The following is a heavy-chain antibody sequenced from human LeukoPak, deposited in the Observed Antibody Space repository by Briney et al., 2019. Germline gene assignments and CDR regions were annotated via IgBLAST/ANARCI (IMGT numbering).Heavy chain of an antibody. CDR3: AKADDTVATNFDS. Sequence: GGSLRLSCAASGFTFNTYGMHWVRQAPGKGLEWVAGISSDGTSKDYADSVKGRFTISRDNSKNTMYLQVNSLRAEDTAVYYCAKADDTVATNFDSWGRGTLVTVSS. D-gene: IGHD5-12*01. CDR1: GFTFNTYG. V-gene: IGHV3-30*18. CDR2: ISSDGTSK. J-gene: IGHJ4*02.